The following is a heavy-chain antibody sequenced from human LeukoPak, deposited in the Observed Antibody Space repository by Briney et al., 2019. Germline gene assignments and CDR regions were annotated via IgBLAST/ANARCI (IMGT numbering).Heavy chain of an antibody. CDR2: INQSGST. J-gene: IGHJ4*02. CDR1: GGSLSPYY. CDR3: ATLGGLYYESHGYPDFDD. D-gene: IGHD3-22*01. Sequence: SETLSLTCSVSGGSLSPYYWSWIRQPPGGGLEWLGEINQSGSTNYNPSLKSRVTISVEKFKNQFSLEVTSVTTADTAIYYCATLGGLYYESHGYPDFDDWGQGTLVTVSS. V-gene: IGHV4-34*01.